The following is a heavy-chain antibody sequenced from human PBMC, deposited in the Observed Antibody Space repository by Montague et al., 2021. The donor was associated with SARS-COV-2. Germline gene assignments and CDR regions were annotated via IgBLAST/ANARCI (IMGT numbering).Heavy chain of an antibody. CDR2: IYHSGST. D-gene: IGHD6-13*01. CDR3: ARFFSSWTD. CDR1: GGSISSGNW. V-gene: IGHV4-4*02. Sequence: SETLSLTCAVSGGSISSGNWWSWVRQPPGKGLEWIGEIYHSGSTXXNPSLKSRVTISLDKSKNQFSLNLSSATAADTAVYYCARFFSSWTDWGQGTLVTVSS. J-gene: IGHJ4*02.